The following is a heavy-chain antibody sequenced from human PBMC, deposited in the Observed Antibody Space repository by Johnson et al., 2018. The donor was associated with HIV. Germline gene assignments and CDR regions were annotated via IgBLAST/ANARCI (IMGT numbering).Heavy chain of an antibody. D-gene: IGHD6-13*01. CDR2: ISYDGSNK. CDR1: GFTFSSYA. Sequence: QVQLVESGGGVVQPGRSLRLSCAASGFTFSSYAMHWVRQAPGKGLEWVAVISYDGSNKYYADSVKARFTISRDNSKNTLYLQMNSLRTEDTTVYYCALAAHVPGPCTSSSWSRYTYDNDDAHLLHAFDIWGQGTMVTVSS. CDR3: ALAAHVPGPCTSSSWSRYTYDNDDAHLLHAFDI. J-gene: IGHJ3*02. V-gene: IGHV3-30-3*01.